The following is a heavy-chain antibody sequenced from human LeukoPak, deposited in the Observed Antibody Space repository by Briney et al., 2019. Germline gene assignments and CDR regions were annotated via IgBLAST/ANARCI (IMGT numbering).Heavy chain of an antibody. D-gene: IGHD3-10*01. J-gene: IGHJ6*03. V-gene: IGHV3-21*04. CDR3: ASIGSGSYGYYYYYMDV. Sequence: GGSLRLSCAASGFTFSSYSMNWVRQAPGKGLEWVSSISSSSSYIYYADSVKGRFTISRDNAKNSLYLQMNSLRAEDTAVYYCASIGSGSYGYYYYYMDVWGKGTTVTVSS. CDR2: ISSSSSYI. CDR1: GFTFSSYS.